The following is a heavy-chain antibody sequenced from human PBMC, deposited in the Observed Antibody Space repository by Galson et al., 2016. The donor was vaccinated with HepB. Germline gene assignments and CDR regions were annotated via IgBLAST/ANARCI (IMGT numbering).Heavy chain of an antibody. CDR2: IKEDGTEK. J-gene: IGHJ4*02. V-gene: IGHV3-7*03. CDR1: GFTFNNYW. Sequence: SLRLSCAASGFTFNNYWMTWVRQVPGKGLEWVANIKEDGTEKHYVDSVKGRFTISRDNAKNPLYLQMNSLRAEDTAIYYCAKSSGWDCDYWGQGTRVTVSS. D-gene: IGHD1-26*01. CDR3: AKSSGWDCDY.